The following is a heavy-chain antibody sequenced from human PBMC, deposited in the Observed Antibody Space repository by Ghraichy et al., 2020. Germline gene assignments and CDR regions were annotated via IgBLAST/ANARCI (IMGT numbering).Heavy chain of an antibody. CDR2: IYYSGST. V-gene: IGHV4-59*01. CDR1: GGSISSYY. J-gene: IGHJ5*02. D-gene: IGHD6-6*01. Sequence: SETLSLTCTVSGGSISSYYWSWIRQPPGKGLEWIGYIYYSGSTNYNPSLKSRVTISVDTSKNQFSLKLSSVTAADTAVYYCARDIGSIAAQFGFDPWGQGTLVTVSS. CDR3: ARDIGSIAAQFGFDP.